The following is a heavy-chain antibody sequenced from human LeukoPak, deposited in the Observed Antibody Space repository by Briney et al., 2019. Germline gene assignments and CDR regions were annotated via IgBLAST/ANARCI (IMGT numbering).Heavy chain of an antibody. CDR2: IDHGGST. CDR3: ARATWIQLWLRNPYYFDY. D-gene: IGHD5-18*01. CDR1: GGSFSDYY. J-gene: IGHJ4*02. V-gene: IGHV4-34*01. Sequence: SETLSLTYAVYGGSFSDYYWSWIRQPPGKGLEWIGEIDHGGSTNYNPSLKSRVTISVDTSKNQFSLKLSSVTAADTAVYYCARATWIQLWLRNPYYFDYWGQGTLVTVSS.